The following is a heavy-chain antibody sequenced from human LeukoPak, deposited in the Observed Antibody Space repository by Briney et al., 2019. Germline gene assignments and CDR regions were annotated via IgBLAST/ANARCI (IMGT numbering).Heavy chain of an antibody. Sequence: ASVKVSCKASGYTFTGYYMHWVRQAPGQGLEWMGWINPNSGGANYAQKFQGRVTMTRHTSISTAYMELSRLRSDDTAVYYCARDIGYYGSGSYCDYWGQGTLVTVSS. CDR1: GYTFTGYY. D-gene: IGHD3-10*01. J-gene: IGHJ4*02. CDR3: ARDIGYYGSGSYCDY. CDR2: INPNSGGA. V-gene: IGHV1-2*02.